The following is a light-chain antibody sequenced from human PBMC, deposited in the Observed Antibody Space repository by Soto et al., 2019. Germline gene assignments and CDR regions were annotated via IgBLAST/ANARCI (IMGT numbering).Light chain of an antibody. CDR2: SAS. CDR1: QGISDR. J-gene: IGKJ5*01. CDR3: QQRDGYPIT. Sequence: DIQLTQSPSFLSASVGDRVTITCRASQGISDRLAWYQQRPGKAPNLLIHSASSLQSGVPLRFSGSGAGPEFTLTISSLQPAEFATYYCQQRDGYPITFGQGTRLEMK. V-gene: IGKV1-9*01.